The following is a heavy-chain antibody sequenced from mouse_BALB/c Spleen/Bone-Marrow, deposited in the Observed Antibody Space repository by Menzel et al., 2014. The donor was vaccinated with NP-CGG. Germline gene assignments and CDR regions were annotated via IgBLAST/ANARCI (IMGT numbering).Heavy chain of an antibody. V-gene: IGHV1-54*01. D-gene: IGHD2-4*01. CDR2: INPGRGGV. CDR1: GYAFTNYW. CDR3: SREITRYAVDY. Sequence: QVQLQQSGAELVRPGTSVKVSCKASGYAFTNYWIDWVKQRPGQGLEWIGVINPGRGGVNYSEKFEGKATLTADKSSSTAYIQLSSLTSDDSAVYFCSREITRYAVDYWGQGTSVTVSS. J-gene: IGHJ4*01.